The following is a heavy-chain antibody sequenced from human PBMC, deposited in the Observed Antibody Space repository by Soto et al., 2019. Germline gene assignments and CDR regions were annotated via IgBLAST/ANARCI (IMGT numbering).Heavy chain of an antibody. Sequence: ASVKVSCKASGGAFSSYAISWVRQAPGQGLEWRGGIIPIFGTANYAQKFQGRVTITADESTSTGYTWLSSLRSEDTAVYYCARFEYSRSSDGYYYYGMDVWGQGTTATVSS. CDR1: GGAFSSYA. V-gene: IGHV1-69*13. D-gene: IGHD6-6*01. CDR2: IIPIFGTA. J-gene: IGHJ6*02. CDR3: ARFEYSRSSDGYYYYGMDV.